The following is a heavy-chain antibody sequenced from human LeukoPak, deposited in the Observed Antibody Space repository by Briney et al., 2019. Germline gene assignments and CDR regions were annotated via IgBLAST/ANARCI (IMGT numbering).Heavy chain of an antibody. J-gene: IGHJ4*02. CDR2: IYYSGST. CDR3: AREVANGYSYGIDY. CDR1: GGSISSSSYY. Sequence: SETLSLTCTVSGGSISSSSYYWGWIRQPPGKGLEWIGSIYYSGSTYYNPSLKSRVTISVDTSKNQFSLKLSSVTAADTAVYYCAREVANGYSYGIDYWGQGTLVTVSS. D-gene: IGHD5-18*01. V-gene: IGHV4-39*07.